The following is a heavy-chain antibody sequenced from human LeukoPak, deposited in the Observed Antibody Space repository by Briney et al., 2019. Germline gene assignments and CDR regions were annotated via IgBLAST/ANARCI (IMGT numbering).Heavy chain of an antibody. Sequence: GVSLRLSCAASGFTFNNYGMHWLRHAPGKGLVGVAFIRYDGSNKYYADYVKGRFTISRDNSKNTLYLQMNSLRAEDTAVYYCARGGSYLSAFDIWGQGTMVTVSS. CDR1: GFTFNNYG. CDR2: IRYDGSNK. V-gene: IGHV3-30*02. CDR3: ARGGSYLSAFDI. J-gene: IGHJ3*02. D-gene: IGHD1-26*01.